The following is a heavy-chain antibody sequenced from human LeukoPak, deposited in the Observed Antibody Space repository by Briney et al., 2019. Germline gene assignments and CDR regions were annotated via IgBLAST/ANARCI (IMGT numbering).Heavy chain of an antibody. CDR2: INVNGGRT. CDR3: ARATSMIVVAPDY. Sequence: GGSLRLSCEASGFTFNTYVMHWVRQAPGKGLEYVSGINVNGGRTYYADSVKGRFTVSRGNSKNTLYLQMGNLRVDDMAVYFCARATSMIVVAPDYWGQGAPVTISS. D-gene: IGHD3-22*01. CDR1: GFTFNTYV. V-gene: IGHV3-64*02. J-gene: IGHJ4*02.